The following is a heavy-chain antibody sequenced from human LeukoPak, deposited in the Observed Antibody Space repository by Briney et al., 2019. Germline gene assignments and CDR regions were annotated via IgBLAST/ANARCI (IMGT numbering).Heavy chain of an antibody. Sequence: PGGSLRLSCAASGFTFSTYSMNWVRQAPGKGLEWVSHISGSSSSIYYADSVKGRFTISRDNAKNSLYLQMNSLRAEDTAVYYCASARGDYTLGGAFDIWGQGTMVTVSS. V-gene: IGHV3-48*01. CDR2: ISGSSSSI. CDR3: ASARGDYTLGGAFDI. J-gene: IGHJ3*02. D-gene: IGHD4-17*01. CDR1: GFTFSTYS.